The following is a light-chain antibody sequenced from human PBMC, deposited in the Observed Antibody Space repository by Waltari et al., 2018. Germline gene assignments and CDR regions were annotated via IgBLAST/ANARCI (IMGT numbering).Light chain of an antibody. Sequence: DIQMPQSPSTLSASVGDRVPITCRASQSISSWVAWYQQKPWKAPNLLIYKASNLEIWVPSRFSGSGSGTEFTLTISSLQPDDFATYYCQQYHIYPITFGQGSRLEIK. CDR3: QQYHIYPIT. CDR2: KAS. J-gene: IGKJ5*01. V-gene: IGKV1-5*03. CDR1: QSISSW.